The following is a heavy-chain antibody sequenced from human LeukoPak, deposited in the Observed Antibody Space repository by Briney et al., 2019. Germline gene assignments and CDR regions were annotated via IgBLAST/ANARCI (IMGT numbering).Heavy chain of an antibody. CDR2: ISSSGSTI. V-gene: IGHV3-11*01. J-gene: IGHJ6*02. Sequence: PGGSLRLSCAASGFTFSDYYMSWIRQAPGKGLEWVSYISSSGSTIYYADSVKGRFTISRDNAKNSLYLQMNSPRAEDTAVYYCARSYDFWSGYYHMDVWGQGTTVTVSS. CDR1: GFTFSDYY. D-gene: IGHD3-3*01. CDR3: ARSYDFWSGYYHMDV.